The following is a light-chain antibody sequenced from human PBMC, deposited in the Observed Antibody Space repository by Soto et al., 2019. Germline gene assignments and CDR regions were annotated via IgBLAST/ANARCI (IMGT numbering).Light chain of an antibody. Sequence: EIVMTQSPAILSVSPEERATLSCRASQSVGSNFAWYQQKPGQAPRLLMYGPSTRATGLPARFSGSGSGTEFTLTISNLQSEHFAVYYCHQFNNWPPGTFGQGTKVEIK. J-gene: IGKJ1*01. CDR1: QSVGSN. V-gene: IGKV3-15*01. CDR3: HQFNNWPPGT. CDR2: GPS.